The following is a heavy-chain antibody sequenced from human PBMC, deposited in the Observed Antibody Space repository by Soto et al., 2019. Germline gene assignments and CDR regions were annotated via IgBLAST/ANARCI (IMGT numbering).Heavy chain of an antibody. CDR3: ARISREYDSSGYYYMYYFDY. CDR1: GFSLSTSGMC. CDR2: IDWDDDK. Sequence: SGPTLVNPTQTLTLTCTFSGFSLSTSGMCVSWIRQPPGKALEWLALIDWDDDKYYSTSLKTRLTISKDTSKNQVVLTMTNMDPVDTATYYCARISREYDSSGYYYMYYFDYWGQGTLVTVSS. J-gene: IGHJ4*02. V-gene: IGHV2-70*01. D-gene: IGHD3-22*01.